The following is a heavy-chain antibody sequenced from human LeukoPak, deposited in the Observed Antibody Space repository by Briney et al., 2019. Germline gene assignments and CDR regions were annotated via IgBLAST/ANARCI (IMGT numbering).Heavy chain of an antibody. CDR2: IYTSGST. CDR1: SGSISSYY. D-gene: IGHD4-17*01. CDR3: ARARTPLTTVTTSFDY. Sequence: SETLSLTCTVSSGSISSYYWSWIRQPAGKGLEWIGRIYTSGSTNYNPSLKSRVTMSVDTSKNQFSLKLSSVTAADTAVYYCARARTPLTTVTTSFDYWGQGTLVTVSS. V-gene: IGHV4-4*07. J-gene: IGHJ4*02.